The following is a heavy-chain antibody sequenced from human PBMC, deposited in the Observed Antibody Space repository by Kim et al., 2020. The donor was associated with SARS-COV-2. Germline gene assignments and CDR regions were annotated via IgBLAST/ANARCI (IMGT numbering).Heavy chain of an antibody. D-gene: IGHD2-15*01. Sequence: GGSLRLSCAASGFTVSSNYMSWVRQAPGKGLEWVSVIYSGGSTYYADSVKGRFTISRHNSKNTLYLQMNSLRAEDTAVYYCAREGDCSGGSCYSGYYYGMDVWGQGTTVTVSS. CDR3: AREGDCSGGSCYSGYYYGMDV. CDR2: IYSGGST. V-gene: IGHV3-53*04. J-gene: IGHJ6*02. CDR1: GFTVSSNY.